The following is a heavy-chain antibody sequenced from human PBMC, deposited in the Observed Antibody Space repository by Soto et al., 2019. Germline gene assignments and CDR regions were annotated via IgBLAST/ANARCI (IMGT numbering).Heavy chain of an antibody. CDR1: GYAFTSYG. CDR3: AKDEHEAAPSDV. J-gene: IGHJ3*01. V-gene: IGHV1-18*04. CDR2: MSTYNENK. Sequence: ASVKVSCKASGYAFTSYGINWVRRAPGQGLEWVGWMSTYNENKVYAQKLQGRVAMTMDAATSTAYLDLRHLISDDTAVYYCAKDEHEAAPSDVWGQGTMVTVSS. D-gene: IGHD2-15*01.